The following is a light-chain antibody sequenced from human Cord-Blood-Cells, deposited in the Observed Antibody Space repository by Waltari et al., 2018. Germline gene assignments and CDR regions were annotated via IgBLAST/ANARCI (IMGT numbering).Light chain of an antibody. CDR1: SSDVAGYNY. J-gene: IGLJ3*02. CDR3: SSYTSSSTLGV. V-gene: IGLV2-14*01. CDR2: DLS. Sequence: QPALTQPASVSGSPGQSIPTPCTGTSSDVAGYNYVSWYQQHPGKAPKLMIYDLSNRPSGVSNRCSGSKSGNTASLTISGLQAEDEADYYCSSYTSSSTLGVFGGGTKLTVL.